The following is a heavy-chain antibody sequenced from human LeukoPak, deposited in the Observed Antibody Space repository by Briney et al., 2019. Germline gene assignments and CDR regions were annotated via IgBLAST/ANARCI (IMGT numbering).Heavy chain of an antibody. V-gene: IGHV3-66*01. CDR1: GFTFRSYW. J-gene: IGHJ4*02. CDR3: ARGHNSRAGVTDCCPLDF. CDR2: IYSSGIT. D-gene: IGHD2-21*02. Sequence: GGSLRLSCAASGFTFRSYWMHWVRRAPGKGLEWVSVIYSSGITYYADSVKGRFTISRDNSKNTLYLQMNSLRAEDTAFYYCARGHNSRAGVTDCCPLDFWGQGTLVTVSS.